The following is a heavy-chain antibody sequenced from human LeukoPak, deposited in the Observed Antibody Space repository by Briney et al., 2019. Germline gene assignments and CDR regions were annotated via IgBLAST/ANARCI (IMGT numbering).Heavy chain of an antibody. CDR2: IKEDGSEK. V-gene: IGHV3-7*01. CDR1: GLTYSRYW. Sequence: GGSLRLSCAASGLTYSRYWMSWVRQAPGKGLEWVANIKEDGSEKYYVDSVKGRFTISRDNANNSLHLQMNSLRGEDTAVYYCARDLRYGYCWGYWGQGTLVSVSS. CDR3: ARDLRYGYCWGY. J-gene: IGHJ4*02. D-gene: IGHD3-22*01.